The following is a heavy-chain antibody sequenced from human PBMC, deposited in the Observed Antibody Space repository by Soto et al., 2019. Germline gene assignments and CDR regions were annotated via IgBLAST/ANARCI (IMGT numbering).Heavy chain of an antibody. Sequence: QVQLVQSGAEVKKPGSSVKVSCKASGGTFSRYTFTWVRQAPGQGLEWMGRIIPILDIPNYAQNFQGRVTSTGDKSTSTGYMELCSLTSDETVVIYCAMNLTGVLELGTSPPGGDNYGWDVGGQGTTVTVSS. CDR3: AMNLTGVLELGTSPPGGDNYGWDV. J-gene: IGHJ6*02. CDR1: GGTFSRYT. D-gene: IGHD1-7*01. V-gene: IGHV1-69*02. CDR2: IIPILDIP.